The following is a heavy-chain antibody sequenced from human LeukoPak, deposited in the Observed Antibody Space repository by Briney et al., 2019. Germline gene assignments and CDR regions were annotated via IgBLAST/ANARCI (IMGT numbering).Heavy chain of an antibody. Sequence: SETLSLTCTVSGGSISSTSYFWGWIRQPPWKGLVTIGSIYSSRSTYYNPSLKSRVTISVDTSKNRFSLKLSSVTAADTAVYYCARHGSYDILTGYSYYFDYWGQGTLVTVSS. J-gene: IGHJ4*02. CDR3: ARHGSYDILTGYSYYFDY. CDR2: IYSSRST. V-gene: IGHV4-39*01. CDR1: GGSISSTSYF. D-gene: IGHD3-9*01.